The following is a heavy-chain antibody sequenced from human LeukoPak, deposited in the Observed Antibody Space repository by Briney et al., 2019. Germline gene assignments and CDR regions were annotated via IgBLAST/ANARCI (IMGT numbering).Heavy chain of an antibody. Sequence: GGSLRLSCAASGFTFNTYSMNWVRQAPGEGLEWISYISSSGSPIYYADSVKGRFTISRDDANDSLYLQMNSLRAEDTAVYYCATSGAVRNYYFDYWGQGTLVSVSS. CDR1: GFTFNTYS. V-gene: IGHV3-48*01. CDR2: ISSSGSPI. D-gene: IGHD6-6*01. CDR3: ATSGAVRNYYFDY. J-gene: IGHJ4*02.